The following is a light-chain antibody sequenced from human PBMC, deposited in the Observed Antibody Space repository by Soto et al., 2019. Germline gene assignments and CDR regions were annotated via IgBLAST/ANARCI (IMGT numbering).Light chain of an antibody. V-gene: IGLV1-44*01. CDR1: SSNIGSNT. J-gene: IGLJ3*02. CDR2: SNN. CDR3: AAWDDRLNGQGV. Sequence: QSVLTQPPSASGTPGQRVTIPCSGSSSNIGSNTVSWYQQLPGTAPKLLIYSNNQRPSWVPDRFSGSKSGTSASLAISELQSEDEADYYCAAWDDRLNGQGVFGGGTKVTVL.